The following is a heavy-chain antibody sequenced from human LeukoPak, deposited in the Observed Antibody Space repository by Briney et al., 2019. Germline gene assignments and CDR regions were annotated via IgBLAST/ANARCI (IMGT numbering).Heavy chain of an antibody. Sequence: ASVKVSCKASGYIFTNYGISWVRQAPGQGLEWMGWISAYNGNTNYEQKFQGRVTMTTDTSTSTAYMELRSLRSDDTAVYYCAREGGEEGFGELCLDYWGQGTLVTVSS. J-gene: IGHJ4*02. D-gene: IGHD3-10*01. CDR2: ISAYNGNT. V-gene: IGHV1-18*01. CDR3: AREGGEEGFGELCLDY. CDR1: GYIFTNYG.